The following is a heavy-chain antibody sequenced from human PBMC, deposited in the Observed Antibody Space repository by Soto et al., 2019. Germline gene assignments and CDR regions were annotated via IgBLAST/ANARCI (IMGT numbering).Heavy chain of an antibody. CDR1: GYTFTDSS. J-gene: IGHJ5*02. CDR2: INLNSGDT. CDR3: ARDLGGYYLYGYDT. D-gene: IGHD5-12*01. V-gene: IGHV1-2*02. Sequence: ASVKVSCKTSGYTFTDSSMHWVRQAPGQGLEGRGWINLNSGDTNYAEKVRGRVTMTRDTSIIKAYMELTRLNSDDTAVYYCARDLGGYYLYGYDTWSQGPLVTDSS.